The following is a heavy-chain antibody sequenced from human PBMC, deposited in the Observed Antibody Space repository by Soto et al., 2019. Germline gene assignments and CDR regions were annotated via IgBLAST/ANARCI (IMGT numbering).Heavy chain of an antibody. Sequence: GGSLRLSWAASGFPFSNAWVSWVRQAPGKGLEWVGRIKRTTNGATTDYSAPVKGRFTIARDDSKNTLYVQINSLKTEDTAVYYFTTYDPINRSWGQGTLVTVSS. D-gene: IGHD1-1*01. CDR2: IKRTTNGATT. V-gene: IGHV3-15*01. J-gene: IGHJ5*02. CDR1: GFPFSNAW. CDR3: TTYDPINRS.